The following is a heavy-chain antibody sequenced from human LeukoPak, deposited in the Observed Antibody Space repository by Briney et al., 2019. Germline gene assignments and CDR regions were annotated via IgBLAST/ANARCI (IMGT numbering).Heavy chain of an antibody. J-gene: IGHJ3*02. CDR2: MNPNSGNT. CDR1: GYTFTSYD. Sequence: GASVKVSCKASGYTFTSYDINWVRQATGQGLEWMGWMNPNSGNTGYAQKFQGRVTMTRNASISTAYMELSSLRSEDTAVYYCARSRFGTRDAFDIWGQGTMVTVSS. D-gene: IGHD3-16*01. V-gene: IGHV1-8*01. CDR3: ARSRFGTRDAFDI.